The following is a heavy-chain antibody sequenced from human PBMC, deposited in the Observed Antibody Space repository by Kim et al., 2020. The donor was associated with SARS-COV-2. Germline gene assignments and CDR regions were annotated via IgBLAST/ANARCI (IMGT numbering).Heavy chain of an antibody. CDR1: GGSISSSNW. Sequence: SETLSPTCAVSGGSISSSNWWSWVRQPPGKGLEWIGEIYHSGSTNYNPSLKSRVTISVDKSKNQFSLKLSSVTAADTAVYYCARAAKLSYYDSSGYYWAYAYFDCWGQGTLVTVSS. J-gene: IGHJ4*02. CDR2: IYHSGST. CDR3: ARAAKLSYYDSSGYYWAYAYFDC. V-gene: IGHV4-4*02. D-gene: IGHD3-22*01.